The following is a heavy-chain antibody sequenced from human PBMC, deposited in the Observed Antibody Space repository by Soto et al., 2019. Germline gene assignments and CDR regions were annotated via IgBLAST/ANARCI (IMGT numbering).Heavy chain of an antibody. D-gene: IGHD6-13*01. CDR1: GGSISSSNW. V-gene: IGHV4-4*02. CDR3: AREIAAAGTFDP. J-gene: IGHJ5*02. Sequence: SETLSLTCAVSGGSISSSNWWSWVRQPPGKGLEWIGEIYHSGSTNYNPSPKSRVTISVDKSKNQFSLKLSSVTAADTAVYYCAREIAAAGTFDPWGQGTLVTVSS. CDR2: IYHSGST.